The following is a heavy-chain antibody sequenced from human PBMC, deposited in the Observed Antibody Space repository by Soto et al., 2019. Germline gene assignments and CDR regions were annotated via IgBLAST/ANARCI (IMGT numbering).Heavy chain of an antibody. J-gene: IGHJ4*02. CDR3: ARRPSGDFTFDY. CDR2: IYYSGST. CDR1: GGSISSYY. V-gene: IGHV4-59*08. D-gene: IGHD4-17*01. Sequence: SETLSLTCTVSGGSISSYYWSWIRQPPGKGLEWIGYIYYSGSTNYNPSLKSRVTISVDTSKNQFSLKLSSVTAADTAVYYCARRPSGDFTFDYWGQGTLVTVSS.